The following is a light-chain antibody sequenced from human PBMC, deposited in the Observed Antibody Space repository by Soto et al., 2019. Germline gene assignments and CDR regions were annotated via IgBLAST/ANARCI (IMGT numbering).Light chain of an antibody. Sequence: EKVLTQSPATLSLSPGERATLSCRASQSVNTFLAWYQHKPGQAPRLLIYGASTRDTGIPARFSGSGSGTEFTLIISSLRSEDFVVYYCQQYINWPSWTFGQGNKVEVK. CDR1: QSVNTF. CDR2: GAS. J-gene: IGKJ1*01. CDR3: QQYINWPSWT. V-gene: IGKV3-15*01.